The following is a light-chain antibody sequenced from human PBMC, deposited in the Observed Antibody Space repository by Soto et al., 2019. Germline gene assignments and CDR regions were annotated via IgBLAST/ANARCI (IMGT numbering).Light chain of an antibody. CDR1: SSDVGVYDF. CDR2: DVN. Sequence: QSALTQPASVSGSPGQSITISCAGTSSDVGVYDFVSWYQQHPGKAPKLLIYDVNNRPAGISNRFSGSKSGNTASLTISGXXXXXXADYYCSSYTTSTTRVFGGGTKLTVL. V-gene: IGLV2-14*03. J-gene: IGLJ2*01. CDR3: SSYTTSTTRV.